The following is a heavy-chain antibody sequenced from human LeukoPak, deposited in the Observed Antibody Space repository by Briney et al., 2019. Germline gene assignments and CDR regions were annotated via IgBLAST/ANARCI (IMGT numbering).Heavy chain of an antibody. J-gene: IGHJ4*02. CDR1: GSTFSNYA. CDR2: ISGGGTHE. Sequence: GRSLRLSCAASGSTFSNYAMHWVRQAPGKGLEWVALISGGGTHEYYPDSVKGRFTISRDNSRNTLYLQMNSLRPEDTAVYYCAKDGSFGSGWYPLTSDYWGQGTLVPVSS. CDR3: AKDGSFGSGWYPLTSDY. V-gene: IGHV3-30*18. D-gene: IGHD6-13*01.